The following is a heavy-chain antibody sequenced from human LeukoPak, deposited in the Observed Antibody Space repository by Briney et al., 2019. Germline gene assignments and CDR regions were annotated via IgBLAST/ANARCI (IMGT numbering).Heavy chain of an antibody. D-gene: IGHD4-17*01. J-gene: IGHJ5*02. V-gene: IGHV1-46*01. CDR1: GYTFTSYY. CDR3: ARERPRGGLRSVVWFDP. Sequence: RASLKVSCKASGYTFTSYYMHWVRQAPGQGLEWMGIINPSGGSTSYAQKFQGRVTMTRDTSTSTVYMELSSLRSEDTAVYYCARERPRGGLRSVVWFDPWGQGTLVTVSS. CDR2: INPSGGST.